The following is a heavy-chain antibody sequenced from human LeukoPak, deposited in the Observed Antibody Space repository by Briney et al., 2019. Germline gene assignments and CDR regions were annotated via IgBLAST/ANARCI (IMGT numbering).Heavy chain of an antibody. Sequence: HPGGSLRLSCAASGFSFSSYAMHWVRQAPGKGLEWVAVISYDGSNKYYADSVKGRFTISRDNSKNTLYLQMNSLRAEDTAVYYCARDRREADTAMVIGWFDPWGQGTLVTVSS. CDR1: GFSFSSYA. V-gene: IGHV3-30-3*01. D-gene: IGHD5-18*01. J-gene: IGHJ5*02. CDR3: ARDRREADTAMVIGWFDP. CDR2: ISYDGSNK.